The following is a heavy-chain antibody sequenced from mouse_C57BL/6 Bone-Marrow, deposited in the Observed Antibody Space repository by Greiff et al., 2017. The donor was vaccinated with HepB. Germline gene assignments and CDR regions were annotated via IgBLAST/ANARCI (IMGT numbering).Heavy chain of an antibody. CDR3: ARQGYGPWYFDV. Sequence: VQLQQSGGDLVKPGGSLKLSCAASGFTFSSYGMSWVRQTPDKRLEWVATISSGGSYTYYPDSVKGRFTISRDNAKNTLYLQMSSLKSEDTAMYYCARQGYGPWYFDVWGTGTTVTVSS. J-gene: IGHJ1*03. CDR2: ISSGGSYT. D-gene: IGHD1-2*01. CDR1: GFTFSSYG. V-gene: IGHV5-6*01.